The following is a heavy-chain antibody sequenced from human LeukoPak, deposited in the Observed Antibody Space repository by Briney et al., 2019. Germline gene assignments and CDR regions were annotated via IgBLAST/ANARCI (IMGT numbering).Heavy chain of an antibody. D-gene: IGHD6-19*01. J-gene: IGHJ5*02. CDR2: IYYSGST. V-gene: IGHV4-59*01. CDR1: GGSISSYY. CDR3: ARGHSSGWYP. Sequence: SETLSLTCTVSGGSISSYYWSWIRQPPGKGLEWIGYIYYSGSTNYNPSLKSRITISVDTSKNQFSLKLSSVTAADTAVYYCARGHSSGWYPWGQGTLVTVSS.